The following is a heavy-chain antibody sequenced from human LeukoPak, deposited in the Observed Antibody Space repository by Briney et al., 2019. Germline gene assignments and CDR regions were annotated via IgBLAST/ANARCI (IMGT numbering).Heavy chain of an antibody. D-gene: IGHD3-10*01. V-gene: IGHV3-23*01. Sequence: AGGSLRLSCAASGFTFSSYAMSWVRQAPGKGLEWVSAISGSGGSTYYADSVKGRFTISRDNSKNTLYLQMNSLRAEDTAVYYCATAMVRGVMLFYYYYGMDVWGQGTTVTVSS. CDR1: GFTFSSYA. J-gene: IGHJ6*02. CDR3: ATAMVRGVMLFYYYYGMDV. CDR2: ISGSGGST.